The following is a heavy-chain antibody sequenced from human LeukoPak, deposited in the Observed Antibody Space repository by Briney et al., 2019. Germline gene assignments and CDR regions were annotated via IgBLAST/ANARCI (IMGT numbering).Heavy chain of an antibody. V-gene: IGHV3-23*01. D-gene: IGHD1-14*01. CDR3: AKDHRDYCYYYMDV. J-gene: IGHJ6*03. Sequence: GGSLRLSCAASGFTFSSYAMSWVRQAPGKGLEWVSAISGSGGSTYYADSVKGRFTISRDNSKNTLYLQMNSLRAEDTAVYYCAKDHRDYCYYYMDVWGKGTTVTVSS. CDR2: ISGSGGST. CDR1: GFTFSSYA.